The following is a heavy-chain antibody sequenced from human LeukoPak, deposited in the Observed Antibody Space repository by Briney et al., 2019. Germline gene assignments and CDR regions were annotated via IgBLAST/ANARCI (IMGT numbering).Heavy chain of an antibody. D-gene: IGHD5-24*01. Sequence: GGSLRLSCAASGFTFSSYAMSWVRQTPGKGLEWVSSISGSGGSTYYADSVKGRFTISRDNSKNTLYLQMNSLRAEDTAVYYCAKDLWDGYIPLFDYWGEGTLVAVSS. CDR3: AKDLWDGYIPLFDY. J-gene: IGHJ4*02. CDR2: ISGSGGST. CDR1: GFTFSSYA. V-gene: IGHV3-23*01.